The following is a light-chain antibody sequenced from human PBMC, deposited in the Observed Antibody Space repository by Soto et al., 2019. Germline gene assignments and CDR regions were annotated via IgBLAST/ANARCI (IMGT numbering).Light chain of an antibody. CDR3: TSWTTSTTMK. CDR1: SSDVGAYNY. V-gene: IGLV2-14*01. J-gene: IGLJ2*01. CDR2: DVN. Sequence: QSALTQPASVSGSPGQSITISCTGTSSDVGAYNYVSWYQQHPGKAPKLMIYDVNIRPSGVSNRFSGSKSGNTASLTISGLQAEYEADSYCTSWTTSTTMKFGGGTKLTVL.